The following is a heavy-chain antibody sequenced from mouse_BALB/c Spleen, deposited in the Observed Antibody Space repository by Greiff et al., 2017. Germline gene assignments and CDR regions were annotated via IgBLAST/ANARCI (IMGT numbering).Heavy chain of an antibody. CDR3: ASFYYYGSSPFAY. J-gene: IGHJ3*01. D-gene: IGHD1-1*01. CDR1: GDSITSGY. V-gene: IGHV3-8*02. Sequence: EVHLVESGPSLVKPSQTLSLTCSVTGDSITSGYWNWIRKFPGNKLEYMGYISYSGSTYYNPSLKSRISITRDTSKNQYYLQLNSVTTEDTATYYCASFYYYGSSPFAYWGQGTLVTVSA. CDR2: ISYSGST.